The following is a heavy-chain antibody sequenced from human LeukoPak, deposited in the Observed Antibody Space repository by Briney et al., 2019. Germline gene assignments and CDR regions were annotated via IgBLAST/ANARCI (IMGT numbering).Heavy chain of an antibody. CDR3: AREAKPPYYYGSGSRYYYYMDV. CDR1: GYTFTGYY. V-gene: IGHV1-2*06. CDR2: INPNSGGT. Sequence: ASVKVSCKASGYTFTGYYMHWVRQAPGQGLEWMGRINPNSGGTNYAQKFQGRVTMTRDTSISTAYMGLSRLRSDDTAVYYCAREAKPPYYYGSGSRYYYYMDVWGKGTTVTVSS. J-gene: IGHJ6*03. D-gene: IGHD3-10*01.